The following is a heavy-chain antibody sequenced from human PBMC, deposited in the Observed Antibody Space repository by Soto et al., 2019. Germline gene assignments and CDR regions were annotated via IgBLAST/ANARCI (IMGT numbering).Heavy chain of an antibody. V-gene: IGHV3-30*18. D-gene: IGHD6-19*01. J-gene: IGHJ4*02. CDR2: ISYDGSNK. CDR1: GFTFSSYG. Sequence: GSLRLSCAASGFTFSSYGMHWVRQAPGKGLEWVAVISYDGSNKYYADSVKGRFTISRDNSKNTLYLQMNSLRAEDTAVYYCAKWSGAVAGAFDYWGQGTLVTVSS. CDR3: AKWSGAVAGAFDY.